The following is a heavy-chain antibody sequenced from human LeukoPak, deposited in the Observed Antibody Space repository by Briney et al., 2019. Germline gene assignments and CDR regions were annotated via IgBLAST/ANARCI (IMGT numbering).Heavy chain of an antibody. V-gene: IGHV1-69*04. CDR1: GGTFSSYA. Sequence: ASVKVSCKASGGTFSSYAISWVRQGPGQGLEWMGRIIPILGIANYAQKFQGRVTITADKSTSTAYMELSSLRSEDTAVYYCASPQPQYSSTPLETIHYYYYGMDVWGQGTTVTVSS. CDR3: ASPQPQYSSTPLETIHYYYYGMDV. J-gene: IGHJ6*02. D-gene: IGHD6-13*01. CDR2: IIPILGIA.